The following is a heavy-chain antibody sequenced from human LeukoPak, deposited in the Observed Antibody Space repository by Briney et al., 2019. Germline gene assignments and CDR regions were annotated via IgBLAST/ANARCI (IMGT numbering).Heavy chain of an antibody. Sequence: PSETLSLTCSVSGGSISSSSYYWGWIRQPPGKGLEWIGSIYYNGNTYYNSSLKSRVTISVDTSTSQFSLTLSSVTAADTAMYYCARFCDGSAYYYEAKTSFDIWGQGAMVTVSS. J-gene: IGHJ3*02. CDR2: IYYNGNT. CDR1: GGSISSSSYY. V-gene: IGHV4-39*07. D-gene: IGHD3-22*01. CDR3: ARFCDGSAYYYEAKTSFDI.